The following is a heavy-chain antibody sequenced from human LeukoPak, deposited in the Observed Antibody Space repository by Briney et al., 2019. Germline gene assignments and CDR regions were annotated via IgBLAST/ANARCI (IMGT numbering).Heavy chain of an antibody. CDR1: GYTFTGYY. CDR3: ARELRRRWYFDL. V-gene: IGHV1-2*02. CDR2: INPNSGGT. Sequence: AAVKVSCKASGYTFTGYYLHWVRQAPGQGPEWMGWINPNSGGTNYAQKFQGRVTMSRDTSISTAYMELAFLRSDDTAVYYCARELRRRWYFDLWGRGTLVTVSS. J-gene: IGHJ2*01. D-gene: IGHD3-10*01.